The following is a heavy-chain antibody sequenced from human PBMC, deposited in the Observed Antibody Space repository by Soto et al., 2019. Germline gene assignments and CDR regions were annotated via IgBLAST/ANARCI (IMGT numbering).Heavy chain of an antibody. D-gene: IGHD3-3*01. V-gene: IGHV1-8*01. Sequence: ASVKVSCKASGYTFTSYDINWVRQATGQGLEWMGWMNPNSGNTGYARKFQGRVTMTRNTSISTAYMELSSLRSEDTAVYYCAREGRRFLEWLPPLTRDKRYYFDYWGQGTLVTVSS. J-gene: IGHJ4*02. CDR2: MNPNSGNT. CDR1: GYTFTSYD. CDR3: AREGRRFLEWLPPLTRDKRYYFDY.